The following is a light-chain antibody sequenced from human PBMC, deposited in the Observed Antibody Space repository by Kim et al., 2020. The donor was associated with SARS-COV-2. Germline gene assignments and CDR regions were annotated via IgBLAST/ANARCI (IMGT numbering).Light chain of an antibody. CDR1: SSNIGAGYD. CDR3: QSYDSSRGV. CDR2: GNS. J-gene: IGLJ2*01. Sequence: PGQRVHISCTGSSSNIGAGYDVHWYQQLPGTAPKLLIYGNSNRPSGVPDRFSGSKSGTSASLAITGLQAEDEADYYCQSYDSSRGVFGGGTQLTVL. V-gene: IGLV1-40*01.